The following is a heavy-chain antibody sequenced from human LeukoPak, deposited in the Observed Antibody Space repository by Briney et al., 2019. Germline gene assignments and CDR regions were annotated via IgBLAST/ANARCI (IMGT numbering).Heavy chain of an antibody. CDR3: AKVVVTGGDWFDP. D-gene: IGHD2-15*01. V-gene: IGHV4-39*07. CDR1: GGSTNSSNHY. Sequence: SETLSLTCTVSGGSTNSSNHYWGWIRQPPGEGLEWIGSIFYSGRTYYNPSLKSRVTISIDTSKNQFSLKLSSVTAADTAVYYCAKVVVTGGDWFDPWGQGTLVTVSS. CDR2: IFYSGRT. J-gene: IGHJ5*02.